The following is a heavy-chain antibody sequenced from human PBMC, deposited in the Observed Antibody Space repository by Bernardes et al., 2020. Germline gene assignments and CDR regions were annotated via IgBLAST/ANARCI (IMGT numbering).Heavy chain of an antibody. V-gene: IGHV2-5*02. D-gene: IGHD6-19*01. CDR2: IYWDDDK. Sequence: SFPTLVKPTQTLTVTCTLSGFSISTSGVGVGWIRQPPGKALEWLALIYWDDDKRYSPSLKSRLSITKDTSKNQVVLTMTNMGPVDTATYFCAHTYISGWNGNSYFDYWGQGTLVTVSS. CDR1: GFSISTSGVG. J-gene: IGHJ4*02. CDR3: AHTYISGWNGNSYFDY.